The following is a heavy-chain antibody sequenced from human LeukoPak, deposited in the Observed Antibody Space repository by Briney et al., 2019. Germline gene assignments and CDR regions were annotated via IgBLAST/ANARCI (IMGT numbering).Heavy chain of an antibody. V-gene: IGHV1-2*02. J-gene: IGHJ4*02. Sequence: GASVKVSCKASGYTFTGYFMHWVRQAPGQGLEWMGWINPNSGGTNYAQKFQGRVTMTRDTPISTAYMELSRVRSDDTAVYYCAREQNSGYDPFIDYWGQGTLVTVSS. CDR3: AREQNSGYDPFIDY. CDR2: INPNSGGT. CDR1: GYTFTGYF. D-gene: IGHD5-12*01.